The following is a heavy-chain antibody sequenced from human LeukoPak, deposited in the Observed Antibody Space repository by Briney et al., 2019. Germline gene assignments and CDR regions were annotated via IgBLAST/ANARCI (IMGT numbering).Heavy chain of an antibody. CDR3: ATDSKTVAGPRDAFDI. CDR1: GGTFNSYA. D-gene: IGHD6-19*01. J-gene: IGHJ3*02. CDR2: IIPIFGTA. V-gene: IGHV1-69*06. Sequence: GSSVEVSCKASGGTFNSYAISWVRQAPGQGLEWMGRIIPIFGTANYAQKFQGRVTMTEDTSTDTAYMELSSLRSEDTAVYYCATDSKTVAGPRDAFDIWGQGTMVTVSS.